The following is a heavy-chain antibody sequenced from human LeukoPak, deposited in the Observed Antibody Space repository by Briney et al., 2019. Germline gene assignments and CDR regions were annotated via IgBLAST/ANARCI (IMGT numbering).Heavy chain of an antibody. CDR2: ISSSTAYT. Sequence: GGSLRLSCAASGFIFSTYSMTWVRQAPGKGLEWVASISSSTAYTAYADSVKGRFTISRDNAKNSLYLQMNSLRAEDTAVYYCGRDGGRKDDYWGQGTLVTVSS. D-gene: IGHD1-26*01. V-gene: IGHV3-21*06. CDR3: GRDGGRKDDY. J-gene: IGHJ4*02. CDR1: GFIFSTYS.